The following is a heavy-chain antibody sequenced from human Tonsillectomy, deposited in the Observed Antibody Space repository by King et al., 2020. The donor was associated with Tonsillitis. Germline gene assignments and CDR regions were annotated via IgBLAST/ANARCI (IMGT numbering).Heavy chain of an antibody. CDR2: ISGSGAST. D-gene: IGHD5-18*01. V-gene: IGHV3-23*04. Sequence: VQLVESGGALVQPGGSLRLSCAASGFTFSTYAISWVRQAPGKGLDWVSAISGSGASTYYADSVKGRFTISRDNSKDTLYLQMNSLRGEDTAVYYCAKEEGCTYGHDAVYIWGQGAMVTVSS. J-gene: IGHJ3*02. CDR3: AKEEGCTYGHDAVYI. CDR1: GFTFSTYA.